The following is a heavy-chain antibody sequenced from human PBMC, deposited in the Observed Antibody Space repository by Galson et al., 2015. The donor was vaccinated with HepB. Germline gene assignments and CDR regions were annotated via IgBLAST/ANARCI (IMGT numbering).Heavy chain of an antibody. CDR2: IYYSGST. V-gene: IGHV4-39*02. D-gene: IGHD1-26*01. Sequence: SETLSLTCTVSGGSISSSSYYWGWIRQPPGKGLEWIGSIYYSGSTYYNPSLKSRVTISVDTSKNQFSLKLSSVTAADTAVYYCARDSEGGSYSSYAWLWGQGTLVTVSS. J-gene: IGHJ4*02. CDR1: GGSISSSSYY. CDR3: ARDSEGGSYSSYAWL.